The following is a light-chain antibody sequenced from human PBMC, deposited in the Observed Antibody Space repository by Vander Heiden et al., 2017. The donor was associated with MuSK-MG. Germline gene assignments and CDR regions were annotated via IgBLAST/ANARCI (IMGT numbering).Light chain of an antibody. Sequence: SALTQPASVSGSPGQSITISCTGPSSDVGSYNLVSWYQQHPGKAPKLMIYEGSKRPSGVSNRFSGSKSGNTASLTISGLQAEDEADYYCCSYAGSSTYVFGTGTKVTVL. CDR2: EGS. CDR3: CSYAGSSTYV. V-gene: IGLV2-23*01. J-gene: IGLJ1*01. CDR1: SSDVGSYNL.